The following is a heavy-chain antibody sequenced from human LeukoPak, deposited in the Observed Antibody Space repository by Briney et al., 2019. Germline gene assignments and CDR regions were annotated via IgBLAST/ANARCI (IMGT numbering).Heavy chain of an antibody. Sequence: ASVKVSCKASGYTFTGYYMHWVRQAPGQGLEWMGRINPNVGGTNYAQKFQGRVTMTTDTSISTAYMELSRLTSDATAVYYCARAVYDILSGQPGWFDPWGQGTLVTVSS. CDR3: ARAVYDILSGQPGWFDP. CDR1: GYTFTGYY. CDR2: INPNVGGT. J-gene: IGHJ5*02. V-gene: IGHV1-2*06. D-gene: IGHD3-9*01.